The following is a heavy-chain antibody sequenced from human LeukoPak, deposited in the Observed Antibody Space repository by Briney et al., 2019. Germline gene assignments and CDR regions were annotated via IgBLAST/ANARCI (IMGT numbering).Heavy chain of an antibody. CDR1: GFTFSSYW. J-gene: IGHJ4*02. CDR2: IKQDGSEK. D-gene: IGHD3-3*01. CDR3: ARDRYYDFWSGPNDY. V-gene: IGHV3-7*01. Sequence: GGSLRLSCAASGFTFSSYWMSWVRQAPGKGLEWVANIKQDGSEKYYVDSVKGRFTISRDNAKNSLYLQMNSLRAEDTAVYYCARDRYYDFWSGPNDYWGQGTLVTASS.